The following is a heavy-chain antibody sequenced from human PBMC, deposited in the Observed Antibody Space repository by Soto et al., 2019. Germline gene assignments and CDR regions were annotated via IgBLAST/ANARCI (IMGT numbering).Heavy chain of an antibody. J-gene: IGHJ4*02. CDR3: AIDGDGRQLALLIHY. CDR2: ISAYNGNT. CDR1: GYTFTSYG. D-gene: IGHD6-13*01. Sequence: ASVKVSCKASGYTFTSYGISWVRQAPGQGLEWMGWISAYNGNTNYAQKLQGRVTMTADTSTSTAYMELRNLRSDDTAVYYCAIDGDGRQLALLIHYWGQGTLVTVSS. V-gene: IGHV1-18*01.